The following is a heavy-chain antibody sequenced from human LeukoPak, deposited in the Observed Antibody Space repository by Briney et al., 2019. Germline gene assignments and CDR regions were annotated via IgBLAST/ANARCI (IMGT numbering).Heavy chain of an antibody. CDR2: INHSGSI. Sequence: SETLSLTCAVYGGSFSSYYWSWIRQPPGKGLEWIGEINHSGSINYNPSLKSRVTISLDTSKNQFSLKLSSVTAADTAVYYCARGRNNYGGNSEIEYWGQGTLVTVSS. D-gene: IGHD4-23*01. CDR3: ARGRNNYGGNSEIEY. CDR1: GGSFSSYY. J-gene: IGHJ4*02. V-gene: IGHV4-34*01.